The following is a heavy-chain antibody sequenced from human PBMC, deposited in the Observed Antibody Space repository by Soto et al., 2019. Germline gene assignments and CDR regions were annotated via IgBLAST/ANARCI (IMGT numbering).Heavy chain of an antibody. CDR3: VKVGWGFSFGHGLED. CDR1: GFSLSGYS. J-gene: IGHJ6*02. CDR2: IQHDASTI. Sequence: EVSLRLSCAASGFSLSGYSMHWVRQAPCKGLDWVAVIQHDASTIYYADSVKGRFTISRDNSKNTLYLQMNDLTAEDTALYYCVKVGWGFSFGHGLEDRGQETTVGVSS. V-gene: IGHV3-30-3*02. D-gene: IGHD5-18*01.